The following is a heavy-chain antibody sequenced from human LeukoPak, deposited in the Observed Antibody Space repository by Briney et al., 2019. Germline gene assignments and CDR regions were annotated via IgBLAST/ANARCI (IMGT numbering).Heavy chain of an antibody. CDR3: ARSVGSSWYGTDY. CDR1: GFTFSSYA. CDR2: ISYDGSNK. Sequence: PGGSLRLSCAASGFTFSSYAMHWVRQAPGKGLEWVAVISYDGSNKYYAGSVKGRFTISRDNSKNTLYLQMNSLRAEDTAVYYCARSVGSSWYGTDYWGQGTLVTVSS. J-gene: IGHJ4*02. V-gene: IGHV3-30-3*01. D-gene: IGHD6-13*01.